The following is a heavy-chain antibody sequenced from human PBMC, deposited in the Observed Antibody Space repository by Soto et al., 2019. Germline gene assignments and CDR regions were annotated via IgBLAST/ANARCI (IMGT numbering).Heavy chain of an antibody. CDR1: GYTFTSYY. CDR2: INPSGGST. D-gene: IGHD2-15*01. V-gene: IGHV1-46*01. CDR3: ARDSPKGIGDY. J-gene: IGHJ4*02. Sequence: QVQLVQSGAEVKKPGASVKVSCKASGYTFTSYYMHWVRQAPGQGLEWMGIINPSGGSTSYAQKFQGRVTMTMDTSTSTVYMELSSLRSEDTAVYYCARDSPKGIGDYWGQGTLVTVSS.